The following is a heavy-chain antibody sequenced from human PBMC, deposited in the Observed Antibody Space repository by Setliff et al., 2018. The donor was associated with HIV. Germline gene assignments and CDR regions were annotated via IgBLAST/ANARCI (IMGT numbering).Heavy chain of an antibody. V-gene: IGHV1-18*01. D-gene: IGHD2-2*02. Sequence: ASVKVSCKASGYTFSDYDVAWVRQAPGQGLEWMGWISGYSGHTSYAQKFQGRVTMTTDTSTSTAYMELRNLRSDDTALYYCATERYQLRYDSYYYYYGMDVWGQGTTVTVSS. CDR1: GYTFSDYD. CDR2: ISGYSGHT. J-gene: IGHJ6*02. CDR3: ATERYQLRYDSYYYYYGMDV.